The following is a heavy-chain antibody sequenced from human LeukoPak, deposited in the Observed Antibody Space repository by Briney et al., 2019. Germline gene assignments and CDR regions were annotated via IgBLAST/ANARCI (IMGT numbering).Heavy chain of an antibody. V-gene: IGHV4-39*07. CDR1: GGSISSSSYY. CDR2: IYYSGST. Sequence: SETLSLTCTVSGGSISSSSYYWGWIRQPPGKGLEWIGSIYYSGSTYYNPSLKSRVTISVDTSKNQFSLKLSSVTAADTAVYYCARDYGSGTGFDYWGQGTLVTVSS. D-gene: IGHD3-10*01. CDR3: ARDYGSGTGFDY. J-gene: IGHJ4*02.